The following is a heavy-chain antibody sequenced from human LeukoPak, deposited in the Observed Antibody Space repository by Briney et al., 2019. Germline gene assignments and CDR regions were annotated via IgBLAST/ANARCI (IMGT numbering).Heavy chain of an antibody. J-gene: IGHJ4*02. CDR2: IKSKSDGGTT. Sequence: GGSLRLSCAASGFSFSNAWMSWVRQAPGKGLEWVGRIKSKSDGGTTDYAAYVKGRFTISRDDEKNTLYLQMNSLKTEDTAVYYCITGIVGAGMFNYWGQGTLVTVSS. CDR1: GFSFSNAW. CDR3: ITGIVGAGMFNY. D-gene: IGHD6-13*01. V-gene: IGHV3-15*01.